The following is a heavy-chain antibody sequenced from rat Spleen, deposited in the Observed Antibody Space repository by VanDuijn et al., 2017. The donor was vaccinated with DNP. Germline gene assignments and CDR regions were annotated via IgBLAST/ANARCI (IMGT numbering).Heavy chain of an antibody. CDR3: TTFEGTNA. CDR2: ISSSGYNT. J-gene: IGHJ4*01. CDR1: GLTFSNAD. Sequence: EVQLVESGGDLVQPGRSLKLSCGASGLTFSNADMAWVRQAPTRGLEWVASISSSGYNTYYRDSVKGRFTISRDKAKSTLYLQMDSLRSEDTATYYCTTFEGTNAWGQGTSVTVSS. V-gene: IGHV5-25*01. D-gene: IGHD1-11*01.